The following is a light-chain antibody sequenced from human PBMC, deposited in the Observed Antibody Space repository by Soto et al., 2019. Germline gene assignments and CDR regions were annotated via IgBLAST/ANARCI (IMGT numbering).Light chain of an antibody. V-gene: IGLV2-8*01. J-gene: IGLJ2*01. CDR1: SSDVGGYNY. CDR2: EVS. CDR3: CSYAGSSTLV. Sequence: QSALTQPPSASGSPGQSVIISCTGTSSDVGGYNYVSWYQQHPGKAPKLLIYEVSKRPSGVPDRFSGSKSGNTASLTVSGLQAEEEADYYCCSYAGSSTLVFGGGTNVTVL.